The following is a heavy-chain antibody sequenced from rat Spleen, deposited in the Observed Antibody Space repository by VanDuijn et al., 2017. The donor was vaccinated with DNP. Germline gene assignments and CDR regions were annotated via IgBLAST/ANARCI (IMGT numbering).Heavy chain of an antibody. Sequence: QVQLKESGPGLVQPSQTLSLTCTVSGFSLTNYHVNWVRQPPGKGLEWMGRIQSGGNTDYNSALKSRLSISRDTSKSQVFLEMNSGQTEDTAIYFCARHYTYWGQGVMVTVSS. CDR3: ARHYTY. J-gene: IGHJ2*01. CDR1: GFSLTNYH. CDR2: IQSGGNT. V-gene: IGHV2-27*01. D-gene: IGHD1-2*01.